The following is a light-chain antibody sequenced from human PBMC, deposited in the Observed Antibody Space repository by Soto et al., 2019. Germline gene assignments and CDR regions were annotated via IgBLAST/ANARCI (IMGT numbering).Light chain of an antibody. CDR1: QSISSY. J-gene: IGKJ2*01. V-gene: IGKV1-39*01. CDR3: QQSYSTPYT. CDR2: AAS. Sequence: DIQMTQSPSALSASVGDRVIITCRASQSISSYLNWYQQKPGKAPKLLIYAASSLQSGVPSRFSGSGSGTDLTLTISNLQPEDFATYYCQQSYSTPYTFGQGTKLEIK.